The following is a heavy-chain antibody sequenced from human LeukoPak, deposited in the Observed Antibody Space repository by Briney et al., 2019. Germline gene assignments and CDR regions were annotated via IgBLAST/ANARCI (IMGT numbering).Heavy chain of an antibody. CDR1: GFTFSSHA. Sequence: AGGSLRHSCAASGFTFSSHAMTWVRQAPGKGLEWVSAIGGSGGDTYYADSVRGRFTISRDNSKNTLNLQMNSLRAEDSAVYYCAREEAVRRFGHDYWGQGTLVTVSS. J-gene: IGHJ4*02. D-gene: IGHD6-6*01. CDR2: IGGSGGDT. V-gene: IGHV3-23*01. CDR3: AREEAVRRFGHDY.